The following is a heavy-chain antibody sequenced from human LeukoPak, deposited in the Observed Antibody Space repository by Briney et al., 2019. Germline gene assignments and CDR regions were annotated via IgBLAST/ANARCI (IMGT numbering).Heavy chain of an antibody. CDR1: GFIASSNY. V-gene: IGHV3-7*01. J-gene: IGHJ4*02. D-gene: IGHD3-10*01. CDR3: ARDIGSGSFDY. CDR2: IKQDGSEK. Sequence: GGSLRLSCAASGFIASSNYMSWVRQAPGKGLEWVANIKQDGSEKYYVDSVKGRFTISRDNAKNSLYLQMNSLRAEDTAVYYCARDIGSGSFDYWGQGTLVTVSS.